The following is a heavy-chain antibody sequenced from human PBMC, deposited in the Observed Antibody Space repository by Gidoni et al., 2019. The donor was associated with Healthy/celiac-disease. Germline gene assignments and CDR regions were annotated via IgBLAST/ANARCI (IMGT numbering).Heavy chain of an antibody. J-gene: IGHJ4*02. CDR3: AKGDDFWSGYSPRLYFDY. CDR2: ISGSGGST. Sequence: VQLLESGGGSVQPGGSLRLSCAASGFTFSSYAMSWVRQAPGKGLEWVSAISGSGGSTYYADSVKGRFTISRDNSKNTLYLQMNSLRAEDTAVYYCAKGDDFWSGYSPRLYFDYWGQGTLVTVSS. V-gene: IGHV3-23*01. CDR1: GFTFSSYA. D-gene: IGHD3-3*01.